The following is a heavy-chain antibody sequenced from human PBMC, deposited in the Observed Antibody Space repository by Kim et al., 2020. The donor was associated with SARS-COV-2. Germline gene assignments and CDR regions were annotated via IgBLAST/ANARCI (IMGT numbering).Heavy chain of an antibody. Sequence: SVKVSCKASGGTFSSYAISWVRQAPGQGLEWMGGIIPIFGTANYAQKFQGRVTITADESTSTAYMELSSLRSEDTAVYYCARDLGGKGVVRNSWFDPWGQGTLVTVSS. CDR3: ARDLGGKGVVRNSWFDP. J-gene: IGHJ5*02. CDR2: IIPIFGTA. D-gene: IGHD2-15*01. CDR1: GGTFSSYA. V-gene: IGHV1-69*13.